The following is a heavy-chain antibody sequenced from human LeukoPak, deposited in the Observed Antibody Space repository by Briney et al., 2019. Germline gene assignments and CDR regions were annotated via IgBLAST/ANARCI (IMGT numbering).Heavy chain of an antibody. J-gene: IGHJ2*01. Sequence: SETLSLTCAVYGGSFSGYYWSWIRQPPGKGLEWIGEINHSGSTNYNPSLKSRVTISVDTSKNQFSLRLRSVTAADTAVYYCARAFNYYDSSGTRWYFDLWGRGTLVTVSS. CDR1: GGSFSGYY. V-gene: IGHV4-34*01. D-gene: IGHD3-22*01. CDR2: INHSGST. CDR3: ARAFNYYDSSGTRWYFDL.